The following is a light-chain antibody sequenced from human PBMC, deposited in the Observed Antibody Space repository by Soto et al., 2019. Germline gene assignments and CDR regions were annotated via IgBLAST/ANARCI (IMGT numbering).Light chain of an antibody. CDR1: QSIDSS. V-gene: IGKV1-39*01. Sequence: DIPMTQSPSSLSASVGDRVTITCRASQSIDSSLNWYQQKPGKAPELLIYAASSLQSGVPSRFSGSGSGTDFTLTISSLQPEHFATYYCQQTYTTPLTFGGGTKVEIK. J-gene: IGKJ4*01. CDR3: QQTYTTPLT. CDR2: AAS.